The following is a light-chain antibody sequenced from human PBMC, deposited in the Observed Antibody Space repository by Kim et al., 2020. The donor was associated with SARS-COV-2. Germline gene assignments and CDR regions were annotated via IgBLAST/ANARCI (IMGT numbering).Light chain of an antibody. CDR2: DVT. CDR1: SSDVGAYDY. J-gene: IGLJ2*01. Sequence: GQSSTLSCTGTSSDVGAYDYVSWFQQHPGKAPKLLIYDVTSRPSGISNRFSGSKSGNTASLTISGLQAEDEANYYCLSYTATRTLVFGGGTQLTVL. CDR3: LSYTATRTLV. V-gene: IGLV2-14*03.